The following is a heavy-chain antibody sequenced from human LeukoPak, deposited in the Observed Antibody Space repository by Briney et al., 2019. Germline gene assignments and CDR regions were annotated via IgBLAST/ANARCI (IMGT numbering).Heavy chain of an antibody. CDR3: ARAPTERVMIIKKSRRFPIGS. D-gene: IGHD2-21*01. CDR2: ISSSSSYI. V-gene: IGHV3-21*01. J-gene: IGHJ5*01. Sequence: GGSLRLSCAASGFTFSSYSMNWVRQAPGKGLEWVSSISSSSSYIYYADSVEGRYTISRDNSKKTLYLQMNSLRAEDTAVHYCARAPTERVMIIKKSRRFPIGSWGQGTLVTVSP. CDR1: GFTFSSYS.